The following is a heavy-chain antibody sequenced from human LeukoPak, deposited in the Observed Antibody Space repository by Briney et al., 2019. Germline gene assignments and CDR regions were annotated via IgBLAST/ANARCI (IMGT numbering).Heavy chain of an antibody. CDR1: GYTFTGYY. D-gene: IGHD6-19*01. CDR3: ARGEDGWSFDY. V-gene: IGHV1-46*01. J-gene: IGHJ4*02. CDR2: INPSGGST. Sequence: ASVKVSCKASGYTFTGYYLHWVRQAPGQGLEWMGIINPSGGSTSYAQKFQGRVTMTSDTSTSTVYMELSRLRSEDTAVYYCARGEDGWSFDYWGQGTLVTVSS.